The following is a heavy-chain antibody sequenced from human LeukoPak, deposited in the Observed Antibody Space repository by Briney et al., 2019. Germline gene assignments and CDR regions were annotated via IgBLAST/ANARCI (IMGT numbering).Heavy chain of an antibody. CDR3: ARDQGVTTMGVMDV. D-gene: IGHD4-23*01. Sequence: GGSLRLSCAASGFTFSSYAMSWVRQAPGKGLEWVSSISSSSSYIYYADSVKGRFTISRDNAKNSLYLQMNSLRAEDTAVYYCARDQGVTTMGVMDVWGKGTTVTVSS. J-gene: IGHJ6*03. CDR1: GFTFSSYA. V-gene: IGHV3-21*01. CDR2: ISSSSSYI.